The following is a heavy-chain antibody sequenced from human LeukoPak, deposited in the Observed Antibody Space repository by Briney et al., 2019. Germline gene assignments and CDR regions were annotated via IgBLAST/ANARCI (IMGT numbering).Heavy chain of an antibody. CDR3: AREVTMVRGVIINNAFDI. D-gene: IGHD3-10*01. Sequence: GGSLRLFCAASGFTFSSYAMHWVRQASGKGLEWVAVISYDGSNKYYADSVKGRFTISRDNSKNTLYLQMNSLRAEDTAVYYCAREVTMVRGVIINNAFDIWGQGTMVTVSS. CDR1: GFTFSSYA. CDR2: ISYDGSNK. J-gene: IGHJ3*02. V-gene: IGHV3-30*04.